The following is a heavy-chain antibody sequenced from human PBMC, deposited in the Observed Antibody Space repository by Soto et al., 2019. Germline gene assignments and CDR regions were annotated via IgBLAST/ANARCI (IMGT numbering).Heavy chain of an antibody. D-gene: IGHD5-12*01. V-gene: IGHV4-39*01. CDR1: DDSINSDKYY. CDR3: ARLEGLATISYYFDF. CDR2: VYYRGNA. J-gene: IGHJ4*02. Sequence: KTSETLSLTCSVSDDSINSDKYYWGWIRQPPGKGLEWIGSVYYRGNAYYNPSLQTRVTISLDKSKSQFSLKLNSVTAADSAVYFCARLEGLATISYYFDFWGPGGLVTVSS.